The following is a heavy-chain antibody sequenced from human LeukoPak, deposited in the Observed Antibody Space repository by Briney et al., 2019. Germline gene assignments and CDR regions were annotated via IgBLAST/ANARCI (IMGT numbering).Heavy chain of an antibody. V-gene: IGHV4-59*08. D-gene: IGHD3/OR15-3a*01. CDR1: GGSISNYC. CDR2: IYYSGGT. J-gene: IGHJ4*02. CDR3: ARHGLLEEEGYDY. Sequence: KPSETLSLTCTVSGGSISNYCWSWIRQPPGKGLEWIGYIYYSGGTNYKPSLKSRVTISVDTSKKQFSLKLTSVTAADTAVYYCARHGLLEEEGYDYWGQGILVTVSS.